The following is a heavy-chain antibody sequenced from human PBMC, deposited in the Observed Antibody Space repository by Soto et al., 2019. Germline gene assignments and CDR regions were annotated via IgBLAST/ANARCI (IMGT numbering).Heavy chain of an antibody. Sequence: EVQLVESGGGLVQPGGSLKLSCAASGFTFSGSAIHWVRQASGKGLEWVGHIRSKTNSYATAYVASVKGRFTISRDDSKNTAYLQMNSLKTEDTAVYYCTSLSSDWYAPWGQGALVTVSS. V-gene: IGHV3-73*02. CDR1: GFTFSGSA. CDR3: TSLSSDWYAP. CDR2: IRSKTNSYAT. J-gene: IGHJ5*02. D-gene: IGHD6-19*01.